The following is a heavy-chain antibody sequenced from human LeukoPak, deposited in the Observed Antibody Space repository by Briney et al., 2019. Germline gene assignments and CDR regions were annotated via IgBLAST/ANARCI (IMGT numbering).Heavy chain of an antibody. J-gene: IGHJ4*02. CDR2: IYYSGST. V-gene: IGHV4-59*12. Sequence: PSETLSLTCTVSGGSISSYYWSWIRQPPGKGLEWIGYIYYSGSTNYNPSLKSRVTISVDTSKNQFSLKLSSVTAADTAVYYCARGLRLYQNYYFDYWGQGTLVTVSS. D-gene: IGHD2-2*01. CDR3: ARGLRLYQNYYFDY. CDR1: GGSISSYY.